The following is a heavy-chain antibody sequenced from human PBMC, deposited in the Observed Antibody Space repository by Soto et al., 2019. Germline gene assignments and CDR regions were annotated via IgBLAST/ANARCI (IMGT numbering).Heavy chain of an antibody. CDR1: GGSISSISYY. J-gene: IGHJ4*02. CDR3: ARRYGYYFYY. D-gene: IGHD3-9*01. V-gene: IGHV4-39*07. Sequence: SETLSLTCTVSGGSISSISYYWGWIRQPPGKGLEWIGYIYHSGSTYYNPSLKSRVTISVDTSKNPLSLKLSSVTAADTAVYYCARRYGYYFYYWGQGTLVTVSS. CDR2: IYHSGST.